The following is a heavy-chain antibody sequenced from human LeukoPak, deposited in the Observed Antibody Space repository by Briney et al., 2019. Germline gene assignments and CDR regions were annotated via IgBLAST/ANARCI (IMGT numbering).Heavy chain of an antibody. CDR1: GFTFSSYS. CDR2: ISSSSSYI. Sequence: PGGSLRLSCAASGFTFSSYSMNWVRQAPGKGLEWVSSISSSSSYIYYADSVKGRFTISRDNAKNSLYLQMNSLRAEDTTVYYCARDRGISSWYLNYFRYYTKIDYWGQGTLVTVSS. CDR3: ARDRGISSWYLNYFRYYTKIDY. V-gene: IGHV3-21*01. J-gene: IGHJ4*02. D-gene: IGHD6-13*01.